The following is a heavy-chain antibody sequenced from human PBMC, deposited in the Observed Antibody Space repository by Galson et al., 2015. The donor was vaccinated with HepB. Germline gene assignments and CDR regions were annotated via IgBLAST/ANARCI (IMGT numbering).Heavy chain of an antibody. CDR3: AYGSDV. CDR1: GDSVTSNSAV. D-gene: IGHD4-17*01. Sequence: ISGDSVTSNSAVWNWIRQSPSRGLEWLGRTYFRAKWHTDYEISVKSRININADISQNQFSLQLSSVTSDDTAVYYCAYGSDVGGQGTTVIVSS. V-gene: IGHV6-1*01. CDR2: TYFRAKWHT. J-gene: IGHJ6*02.